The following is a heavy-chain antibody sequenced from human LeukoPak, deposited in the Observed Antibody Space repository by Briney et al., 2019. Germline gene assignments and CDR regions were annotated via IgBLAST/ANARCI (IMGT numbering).Heavy chain of an antibody. D-gene: IGHD5-24*01. CDR1: GFTFSSYA. CDR3: AKARDGYNFFYYFDY. J-gene: IGHJ4*02. Sequence: PGGSLRLSCAASGFTFSSYAMSWVRQAPGKGLEWVSAISGSGGSTYYADSVKGRFTISRDNSKNTLYLQMNSLRAEDTAVYYCAKARDGYNFFYYFDYWGQGTLVTVSS. V-gene: IGHV3-23*01. CDR2: ISGSGGST.